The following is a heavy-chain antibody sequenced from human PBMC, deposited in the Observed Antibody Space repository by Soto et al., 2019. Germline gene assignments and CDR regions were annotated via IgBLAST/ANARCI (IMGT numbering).Heavy chain of an antibody. Sequence: GGSLRLSCAASGFIFSNYVMSWVRQAPGKGLEWVSSISDPGGTSYYADSVKGRFTISRDNSKNTLYLQMNSLRAEDTAIYYCAKRPRALLTFDYWGQGTLVTVSS. CDR1: GFIFSNYV. CDR3: AKRPRALLTFDY. V-gene: IGHV3-23*01. D-gene: IGHD1-26*01. CDR2: ISDPGGTS. J-gene: IGHJ4*02.